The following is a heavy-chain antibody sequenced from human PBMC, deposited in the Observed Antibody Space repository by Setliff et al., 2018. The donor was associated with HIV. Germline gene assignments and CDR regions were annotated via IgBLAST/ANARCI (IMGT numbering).Heavy chain of an antibody. Sequence: GGSLRLSCAASGSTFSSYATSWVRQAPGKGLEWVSSISGDGDVIYYADSVKCRFTVSRDISKNTVYLQMNSLRAADTAIYYCTKDLTGPGAGWFDSWGQGTLVTVSS. CDR1: GSTFSSYA. D-gene: IGHD1-20*01. CDR2: ISGDGDVI. J-gene: IGHJ5*01. V-gene: IGHV3-23*01. CDR3: TKDLTGPGAGWFDS.